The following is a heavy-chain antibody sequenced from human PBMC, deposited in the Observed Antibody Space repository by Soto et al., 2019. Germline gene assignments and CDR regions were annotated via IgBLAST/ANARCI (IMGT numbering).Heavy chain of an antibody. CDR2: TYFRSKWYN. CDR1: GDSVSSNTAS. V-gene: IGHV6-1*01. Sequence: SQTLSLTCVISGDSVSSNTASWNWIRQSPSRGLEWLGRTYFRSKWYNDYAVSVKSRIIISPDTSNNQFSLQLNSVTPEDTAVYFCAKGDNLGPKTGYAFDPWGQGIMGTVSS. CDR3: AKGDNLGPKTGYAFDP. J-gene: IGHJ5*02. D-gene: IGHD5-12*01.